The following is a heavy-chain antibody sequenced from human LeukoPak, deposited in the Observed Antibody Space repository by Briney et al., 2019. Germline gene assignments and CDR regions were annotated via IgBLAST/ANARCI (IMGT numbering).Heavy chain of an antibody. Sequence: GGSLRLSCVASGFTFSNYAMSWVRQAPGKGLEWVSAITGSATSTYYADSLKGRFTISRDNSKNTVFLQMNSLRHEDTAIYYCVIWGDYDVLTGYYVPDYWGQGTLVTVSS. CDR2: ITGSATST. D-gene: IGHD3-9*01. V-gene: IGHV3-23*01. CDR1: GFTFSNYA. J-gene: IGHJ4*02. CDR3: VIWGDYDVLTGYYVPDY.